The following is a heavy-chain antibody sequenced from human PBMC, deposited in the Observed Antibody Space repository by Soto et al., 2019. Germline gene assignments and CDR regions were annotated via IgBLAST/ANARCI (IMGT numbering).Heavy chain of an antibody. CDR1: GFTFSTYA. J-gene: IGHJ6*02. V-gene: IGHV3-23*01. CDR3: AKGLGGSQYYYYGVDV. Sequence: EVQLLESGGGLVQPGGSLRLSCAASGFTFSTYAMTWVRQAPGKGLKWVSALSASGATTYHADSVKGRFTISRDNSENTLYLQMNSLRAEDTAVYYCAKGLGGSQYYYYGVDVWGQGTTVTVSS. D-gene: IGHD1-26*01. CDR2: LSASGATT.